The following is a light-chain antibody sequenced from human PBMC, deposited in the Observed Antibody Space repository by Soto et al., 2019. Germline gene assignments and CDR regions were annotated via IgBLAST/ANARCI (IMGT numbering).Light chain of an antibody. V-gene: IGKV1-6*01. CDR3: LQDYNSPFT. CDR2: GAS. J-gene: IGKJ2*01. Sequence: IQMTQSPSSLSASVGDRVTITGRASQDIRKDLAWYQQKPGKPPQILIYGASTLPTGVASRFSGSGSATDFTLTISRLQPEDSEAYYCLQDYNSPFTFGQGTKVDIK. CDR1: QDIRKD.